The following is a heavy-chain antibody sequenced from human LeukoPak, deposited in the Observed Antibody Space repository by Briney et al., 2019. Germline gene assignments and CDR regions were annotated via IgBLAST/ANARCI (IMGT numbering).Heavy chain of an antibody. D-gene: IGHD3-9*01. V-gene: IGHV1-24*01. CDR2: FDPEDGET. CDR3: ATDPYDILTGSYGHGWFDP. J-gene: IGHJ5*02. Sequence: GASVKVSCKVSGYTLTELSMHWVRQAPGKGLEWMGGFDPEDGETIYAQKFQGRVTMTEGTSTDTAYMELSSLRSEDTAVYYCATDPYDILTGSYGHGWFDPWGQGTLVTVSS. CDR1: GYTLTELS.